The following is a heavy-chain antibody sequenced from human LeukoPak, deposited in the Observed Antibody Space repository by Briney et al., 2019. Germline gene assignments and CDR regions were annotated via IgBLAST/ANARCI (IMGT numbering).Heavy chain of an antibody. V-gene: IGHV4-59*01. Sequence: SETLSLTCTVSGGSISYYYWSWIRQPPGKGLEWIGHIYYSGSTNYIPSLKSRVTISVDTSKNQFSLKLSSVTAADTAVYYCARDSPYGDYKHLLDYWGQGTLVTVSS. CDR1: GGSISYYY. CDR3: ARDSPYGDYKHLLDY. J-gene: IGHJ4*02. CDR2: IYYSGST. D-gene: IGHD4-17*01.